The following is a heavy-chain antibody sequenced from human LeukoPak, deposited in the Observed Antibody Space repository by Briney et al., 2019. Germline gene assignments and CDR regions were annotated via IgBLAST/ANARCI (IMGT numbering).Heavy chain of an antibody. V-gene: IGHV3-30*02. CDR2: IRYDGSDK. J-gene: IGHJ6*03. CDR3: AKGGGYEAQYYYYYLDV. CDR1: GFTFSSFG. Sequence: GGSLRLSCAASGFTFSSFGMHWVRQAPGKGLEWVTSIRYDGSDKYYADSVKGRFTISRDNSKNTLYLQMNSLRAEDTAVYYCAKGGGYEAQYYYYYLDVWGKGTTVTISS. D-gene: IGHD5-12*01.